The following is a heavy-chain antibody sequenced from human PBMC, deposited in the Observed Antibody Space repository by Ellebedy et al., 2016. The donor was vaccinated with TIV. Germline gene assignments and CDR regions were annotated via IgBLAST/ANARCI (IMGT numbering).Heavy chain of an antibody. V-gene: IGHV4-31*11. Sequence: SETLSLXCAVSGGSISSGPYYWNWIRQHPGKGLEWIGYIYSGGSTYYSPSLKSRVTISLDTSKNQFSLRLTSVTAADTAVYYCARGIEQWLTYWGQGTLVTVSS. J-gene: IGHJ4*02. CDR3: ARGIEQWLTY. D-gene: IGHD6-19*01. CDR2: IYSGGST. CDR1: GGSISSGPYY.